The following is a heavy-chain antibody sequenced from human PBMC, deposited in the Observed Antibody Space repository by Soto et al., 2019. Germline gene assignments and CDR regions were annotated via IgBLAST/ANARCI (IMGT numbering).Heavy chain of an antibody. CDR3: TRGLDRAKLGY. Sequence: SETLSLTCTVSDGSIDSGSYYRSWVRQYPGKGLEWIGSIHYSGSIYYSPSLRSRLTMSADTSKNQFSLNLSSVTVADTAVYYCTRGLDRAKLGYWGQGIQVTVS. D-gene: IGHD1-26*01. J-gene: IGHJ4*02. V-gene: IGHV4-31*03. CDR2: IHYSGSI. CDR1: DGSIDSGSYY.